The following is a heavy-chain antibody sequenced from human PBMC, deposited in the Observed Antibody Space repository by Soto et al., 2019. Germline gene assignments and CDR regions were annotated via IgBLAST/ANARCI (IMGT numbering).Heavy chain of an antibody. CDR3: ARDGGYGDYADYKYYGMDV. V-gene: IGHV1-3*04. CDR2: INTAKGTR. D-gene: IGHD4-17*01. Sequence: QVQLVQSGPVVKRPGASVKVSCEASGYTFTSFALHWVRQAPGQGLEWMGWINTAKGTRQYSQRFQYRVTITKDTSASTLYLELSSLTSEDTAVYYCARDGGYGDYADYKYYGMDVWGQGTTVTVSS. CDR1: GYTFTSFA. J-gene: IGHJ6*02.